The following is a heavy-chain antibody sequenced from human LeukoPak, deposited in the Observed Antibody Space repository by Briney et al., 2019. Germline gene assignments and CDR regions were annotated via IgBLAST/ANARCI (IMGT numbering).Heavy chain of an antibody. CDR1: GGSFSGYH. CDR2: IYSSGST. Sequence: SETLSLTCAVYGGSFSGYHWNWFRQPPGKGLEWIGYIYSSGSTDYAPSLKSRVTISVDTSKNQFSLKLNSVTAADTAVYYCARETRSGWYGVDYWGQGTLVTVSS. D-gene: IGHD6-19*01. J-gene: IGHJ4*02. CDR3: ARETRSGWYGVDY. V-gene: IGHV4-59*01.